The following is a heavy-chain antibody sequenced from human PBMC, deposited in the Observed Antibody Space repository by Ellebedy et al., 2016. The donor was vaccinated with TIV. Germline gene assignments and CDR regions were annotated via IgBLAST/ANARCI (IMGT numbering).Heavy chain of an antibody. CDR3: ARARLIYYYYYMDV. J-gene: IGHJ6*03. CDR2: MNPNSGNT. CDR1: GYTFTNYD. V-gene: IGHV1-8*01. D-gene: IGHD6-19*01. Sequence: ASVKVSXXASGYTFTNYDINWVRQATGQGLEWMGWMNPNSGNTGYAQKFQGRVSMTRNTSISTAYMELSSLRSEDTAVYYCARARLIYYYYYMDVWGKGTTVTVSS.